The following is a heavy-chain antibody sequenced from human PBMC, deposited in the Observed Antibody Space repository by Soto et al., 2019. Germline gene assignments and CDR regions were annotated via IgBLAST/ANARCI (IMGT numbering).Heavy chain of an antibody. CDR2: ISGSDGKT. CDR3: ARWSHLDY. CDR1: GFSFGSYA. D-gene: IGHD3-3*01. J-gene: IGHJ4*02. V-gene: IGHV3-23*01. Sequence: GGSLRLSCAASGFSFGSYALSWVRQAPGKGLEWVSTISGSDGKTFYADSAKGRFSISRDTSQSTLYLQMNSLRADDTAMYYCARWSHLDYWGQGTRVTVSS.